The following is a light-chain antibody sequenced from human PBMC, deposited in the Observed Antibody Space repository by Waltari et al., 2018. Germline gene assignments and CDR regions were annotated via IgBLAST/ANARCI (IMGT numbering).Light chain of an antibody. CDR3: GTWDSSLSGAV. J-gene: IGLJ7*01. CDR1: SSNIGHNY. Sequence: QSVLTPPPSVSAAPGQRVTISCSGGSSNIGHNYVSWYRQFPGTAPKLLIYENTERPSGILGRFSGSKSGTSATLDITGLQAGDEADDYCGTWDSSLSGAVFGGGTHLTVL. CDR2: ENT. V-gene: IGLV1-51*02.